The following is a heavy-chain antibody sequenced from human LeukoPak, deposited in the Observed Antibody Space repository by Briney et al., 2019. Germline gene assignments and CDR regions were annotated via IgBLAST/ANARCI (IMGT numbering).Heavy chain of an antibody. CDR2: ISDDGTIR. Sequence: GSLRLSCAASGFTFSSHWMHWVRHGPGKGLVWVARISDDGTIRSYGDAVRGRFTISRDNAKNTVYLEMNTLRAEDTDVYYCARNNWGIDYWGQGALVTVSS. V-gene: IGHV3-74*01. CDR3: ARNNWGIDY. CDR1: GFTFSSHW. D-gene: IGHD3-16*01. J-gene: IGHJ4*02.